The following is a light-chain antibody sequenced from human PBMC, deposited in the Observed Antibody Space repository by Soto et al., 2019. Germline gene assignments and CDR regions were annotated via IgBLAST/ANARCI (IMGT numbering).Light chain of an antibody. J-gene: IGKJ4*02. CDR2: GAS. CDR3: QQYDNWPVT. V-gene: IGKV3-15*01. CDR1: QSVTTN. Sequence: IVMTQSPATLSVSPGERVTSSRRASQSVTTNLAWYRHKPGQTPRLLIYGASTEATGIPARFSGSGSGTEFTLTTTSLQSEAFAIYSCQQYDNWPVTFGGGTKVDIK.